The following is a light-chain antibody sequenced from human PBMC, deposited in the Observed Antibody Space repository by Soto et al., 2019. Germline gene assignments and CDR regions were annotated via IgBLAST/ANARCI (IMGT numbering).Light chain of an antibody. CDR3: QQRTIWPQT. CDR2: DAS. CDR1: QRVSTF. V-gene: IGKV3-11*01. Sequence: EIVLTQSPATLSLSPGESATLSCRTSQRVSTFIAWYQQKPGQPPRLLITDASDRVPGIPARVSGSGSGTDFTLTISSLEPADFAVYYCQQRTIWPQTFGQGTRV. J-gene: IGKJ1*01.